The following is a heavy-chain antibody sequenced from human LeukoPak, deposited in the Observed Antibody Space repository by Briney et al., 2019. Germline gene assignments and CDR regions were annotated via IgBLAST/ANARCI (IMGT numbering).Heavy chain of an antibody. V-gene: IGHV4-59*12. CDR3: AIGNDYVWGSYRDWPFDY. CDR1: GGSINNYY. D-gene: IGHD3-16*02. J-gene: IGHJ4*02. Sequence: PSETLSLTCTVSGGSINNYYWSWIRQPPGKGLEWIGYIIYSGSTNYNPSLKSRVTISEDTSKNQFSLKLSSVTAADTAVYYCAIGNDYVWGSYRDWPFDYWGQGTLVTVSS. CDR2: IIYSGST.